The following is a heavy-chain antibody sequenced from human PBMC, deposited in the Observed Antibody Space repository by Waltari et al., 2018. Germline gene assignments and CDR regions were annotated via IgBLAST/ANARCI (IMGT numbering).Heavy chain of an antibody. V-gene: IGHV3-30*18. CDR2: ISYDGSNK. J-gene: IGHJ3*02. D-gene: IGHD3-22*01. CDR1: GFTFSSYG. Sequence: QVQLVESGGGVVQPGRSLRLSCAASGFTFSSYGMHWVRQARGKGLEWVAVISYDGSNKYYADSVKGRFTISRDNSKNTLYLQMNSLRAEDTAVYYCAKGVTMIVVVTGAFDIWGQGTMVTVSS. CDR3: AKGVTMIVVVTGAFDI.